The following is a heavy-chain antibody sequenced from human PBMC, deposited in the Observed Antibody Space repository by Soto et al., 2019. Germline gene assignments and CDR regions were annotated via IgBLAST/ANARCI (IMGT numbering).Heavy chain of an antibody. CDR1: GCSISSGGYS. J-gene: IGHJ5*02. CDR3: ARGGVPAAPSEGWFDP. CDR2: IYHSGST. D-gene: IGHD2-2*01. V-gene: IGHV4-30-2*01. Sequence: PSETLSLPGAVSGCSISSGGYSWSWIRQPPGKGLEWIGYIYHSGSTYYNPSLKSRVTISVDRSKNQFSLKLSSVTAADTAVYYCARGGVPAAPSEGWFDPWGQGTLVTVSS.